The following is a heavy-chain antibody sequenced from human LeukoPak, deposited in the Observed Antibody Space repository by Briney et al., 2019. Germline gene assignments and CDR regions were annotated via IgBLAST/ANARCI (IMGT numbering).Heavy chain of an antibody. Sequence: PGGSLSLSCAASGFTFSSYSMNWVRQATGKGLEWVSYISSSSSTIYYADSVKGRFTISRDNAKNSLYLQMNSLRAEDTAVYYCARGVGRPYHILTHVDYMDVWGKGTTVTVSS. D-gene: IGHD3-9*01. CDR2: ISSSSSTI. CDR3: ARGVGRPYHILTHVDYMDV. J-gene: IGHJ6*03. CDR1: GFTFSSYS. V-gene: IGHV3-48*01.